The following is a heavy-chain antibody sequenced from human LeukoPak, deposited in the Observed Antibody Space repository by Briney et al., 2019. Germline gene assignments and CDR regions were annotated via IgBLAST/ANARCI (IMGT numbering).Heavy chain of an antibody. D-gene: IGHD2-21*01. CDR3: ASRAYCGGDCYFSAYYYYMDV. V-gene: IGHV1-69*13. CDR2: IIPIFGTA. CDR1: GGTFSSYA. Sequence: LVKVSCKASGGTFSSYAISWVRQAPGQGLEWMGGIIPIFGTANYAQKFQGRVTITADESTSTAYMELSSLRSEDTAVYYCASRAYCGGDCYFSAYYYYMDVWGKGTTVTVSS. J-gene: IGHJ6*03.